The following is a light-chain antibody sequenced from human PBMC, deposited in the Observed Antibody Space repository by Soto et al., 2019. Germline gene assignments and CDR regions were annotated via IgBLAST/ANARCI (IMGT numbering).Light chain of an antibody. Sequence: QSFLTQPASVSGSPGQSITISCTGTSSDVGGYNYVSWFQQHPDKAPKLVIYEVTHRPSGFSDRFSGSKSGNTAFLTISGLQTEDEADYYCSSYANTNTYVFGTGTKVTVL. CDR2: EVT. CDR1: SSDVGGYNY. V-gene: IGLV2-14*01. J-gene: IGLJ1*01. CDR3: SSYANTNTYV.